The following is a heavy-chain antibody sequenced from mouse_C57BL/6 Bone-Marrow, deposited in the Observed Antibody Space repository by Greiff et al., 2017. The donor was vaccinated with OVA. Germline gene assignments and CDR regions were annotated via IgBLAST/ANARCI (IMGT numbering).Heavy chain of an antibody. CDR3: TRDGWLPLSYDY. CDR2: INPGSGGT. V-gene: IGHV1-54*01. CDR1: GYAFTNYL. Sequence: VQLQQSGAELVRPGTSVKVSCKASGYAFTNYLIEWVKQRPGPGLEWIGVINPGSGGTNSNEKFKGKATLTADKSSSTAYMQLSSLTSEDSAVYFCTRDGWLPLSYDYGGQGTALTVSA. D-gene: IGHD1-1*02. J-gene: IGHJ2*01.